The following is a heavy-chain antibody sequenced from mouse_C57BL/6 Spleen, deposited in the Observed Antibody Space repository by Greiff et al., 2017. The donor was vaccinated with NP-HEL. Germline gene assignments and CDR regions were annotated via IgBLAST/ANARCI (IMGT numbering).Heavy chain of an antibody. D-gene: IGHD1-1*01. J-gene: IGHJ2*01. CDR2: IYPRDGST. Sequence: VQLQQSDAELVKPGASVKISCKVSGYTFTDHPIHWMKQRPEQGLEWIGYIYPRDGSTKYNEKFKGKATLTADKSSSTAYMQLNSLTSEDSAVYFCARSPYYYGSPYYFDYWGQGTTLTVSS. CDR3: ARSPYYYGSPYYFDY. CDR1: GYTFTDHP. V-gene: IGHV1-78*01.